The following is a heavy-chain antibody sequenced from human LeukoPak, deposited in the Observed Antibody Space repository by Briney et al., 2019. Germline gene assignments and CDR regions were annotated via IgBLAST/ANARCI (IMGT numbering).Heavy chain of an antibody. Sequence: PSQTLSLTCTVSGGSVSSGGYYWSWIRQHPGKGPEWTGYIFYSGSTHYNPSLKRRVTLSLDTSKNQFSLKLSSVTAADTAIYYCARVGVGHLGFDYWGQGTLVTVSS. V-gene: IGHV4-31*03. CDR3: ARVGVGHLGFDY. CDR2: IFYSGST. J-gene: IGHJ4*02. CDR1: GGSVSSGGYY.